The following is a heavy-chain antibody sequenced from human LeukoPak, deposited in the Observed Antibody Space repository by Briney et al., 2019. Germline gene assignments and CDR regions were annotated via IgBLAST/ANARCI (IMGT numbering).Heavy chain of an antibody. CDR1: GYTFANYG. J-gene: IGHJ1*01. Sequence: GASVKVSCTTSGYTFANYGMHWVRPAPRQSLEWMGWINTGNGNTKSSQKFQDRVALTRDTSASTAYMELNSLSSEDTAVYYCARVPLSDSSGHYYPHWGQGTLVTVSS. CDR2: INTGNGNT. D-gene: IGHD3-22*01. V-gene: IGHV1-3*04. CDR3: ARVPLSDSSGHYYPH.